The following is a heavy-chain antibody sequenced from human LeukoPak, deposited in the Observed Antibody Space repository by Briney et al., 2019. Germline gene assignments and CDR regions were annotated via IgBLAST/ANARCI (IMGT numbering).Heavy chain of an antibody. CDR2: IYTSGST. V-gene: IGHV4-4*07. CDR1: GGSVSSYY. J-gene: IGHJ3*02. CDR3: ARTKGSGWYPYDAFDI. D-gene: IGHD6-19*01. Sequence: SETLSLTCTVSGGSVSSYYWSWIRQPAGKGLEWIGRIYTSGSTNYNPSLKSRVTMSVDTSKNQFSLKLSSVTAADTAVYYCARTKGSGWYPYDAFDIWGQGTMVTVSS.